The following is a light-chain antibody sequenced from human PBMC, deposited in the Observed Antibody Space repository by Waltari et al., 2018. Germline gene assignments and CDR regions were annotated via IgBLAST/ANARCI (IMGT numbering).Light chain of an antibody. J-gene: IGLJ3*02. CDR2: DAS. Sequence: QSALTQPASVSGSPGQSITVSCTGISNDVGIHNFVSWYQHHPGKAPKVVIYDASYRPSGVSDRFSGSKSGNTASLTISGLQAEDEADYYCSSYTSNNAVFGGGTKLTVL. CDR3: SSYTSNNAV. V-gene: IGLV2-14*03. CDR1: SNDVGIHNF.